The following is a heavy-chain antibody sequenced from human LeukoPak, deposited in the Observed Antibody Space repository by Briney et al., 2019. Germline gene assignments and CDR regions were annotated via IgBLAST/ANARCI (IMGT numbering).Heavy chain of an antibody. D-gene: IGHD3-16*02. CDR1: GNTFTSYD. CDR2: MNPNTGNT. CDR3: ARGPLVRLPSSFDP. V-gene: IGHV1-8*01. J-gene: IGHJ5*02. Sequence: ASVKVSCKASGNTFTSYDINWVRQATGQGLEWMGWMNPNTGNTGSAQRFQGRVTMTRDTSISTAYMELSSLRSEDTAVYYCARGPLVRLPSSFDPWGQGTLVTVSS.